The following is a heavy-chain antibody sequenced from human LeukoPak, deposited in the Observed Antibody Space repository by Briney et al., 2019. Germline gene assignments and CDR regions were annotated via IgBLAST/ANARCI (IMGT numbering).Heavy chain of an antibody. CDR1: GYTFTSYY. V-gene: IGHV1-46*01. J-gene: IGHJ6*02. CDR3: AREAVAGPNYYYYGMDV. Sequence: ASVKVSCKASGYTFTSYYMHWVRQAPGQGLEWMGIINPSGGSTSCAQKFQGRVTMTRDTSTSTVYMELSSLRSEDTAVYYCAREAVAGPNYYYYGMDVWGQGTTVTVSS. CDR2: INPSGGST. D-gene: IGHD6-19*01.